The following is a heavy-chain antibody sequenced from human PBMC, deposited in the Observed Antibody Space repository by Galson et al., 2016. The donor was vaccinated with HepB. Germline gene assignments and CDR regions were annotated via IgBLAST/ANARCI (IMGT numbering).Heavy chain of an antibody. V-gene: IGHV3-33*01. CDR3: TRDGVGGCFDY. D-gene: IGHD3-10*01. CDR2: IYYDGSRQ. Sequence: LRLSCAASGFTFSGYGINWVRQAPGKGLEWVALIYYDGSRQYYADSVKGRFTISRDNSKNTLHLQMNSLRAEDTAVYYCTRDGVGGCFDYWGQGTLVTVSS. J-gene: IGHJ4*02. CDR1: GFTFSGYG.